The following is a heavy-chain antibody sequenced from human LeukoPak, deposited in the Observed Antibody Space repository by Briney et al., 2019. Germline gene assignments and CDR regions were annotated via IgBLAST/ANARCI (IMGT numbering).Heavy chain of an antibody. J-gene: IGHJ4*02. CDR3: ANGFMVRGVIPAEHFDY. V-gene: IGHV3-43*02. Sequence: GGSLRLSCAASGFTFDDYAMHWVRQAPGKGLEWVSLISGDGGSTYYADSVKGRFTISRDNSKNSLYLQMNSLRTEDTALYYCANGFMVRGVIPAEHFDYWGQGTLVTVSS. D-gene: IGHD3-10*01. CDR1: GFTFDDYA. CDR2: ISGDGGST.